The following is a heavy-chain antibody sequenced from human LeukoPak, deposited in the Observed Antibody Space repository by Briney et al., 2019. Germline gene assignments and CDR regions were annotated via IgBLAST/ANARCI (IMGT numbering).Heavy chain of an antibody. J-gene: IGHJ5*02. CDR1: GGSISNRAYY. CDR2: IYSRGCT. CDR3: ASDKGHYGSGPRGFTWFDP. D-gene: IGHD3-10*01. V-gene: IGHV4-39*07. Sequence: PSETLSLTCNVSGGSISNRAYYWAWIRQSRGKGLEWIVSIYSRGCTYYNPSFKSGVMVSSDMAKNQFSLRLNSLPAGDPAVVYCASDKGHYGSGPRGFTWFDPWGQGTLVTVSS.